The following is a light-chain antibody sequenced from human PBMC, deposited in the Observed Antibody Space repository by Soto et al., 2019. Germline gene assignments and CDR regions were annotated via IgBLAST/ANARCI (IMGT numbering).Light chain of an antibody. Sequence: EVLITQCPATLSVSPGERATVSCRASRSVLPYVAWYQQTPGQAPSLLIYGASTRATGVPARFSGSGSGTEFTLSISSLQSEDSAVYYCHQYNSWHPHTFGQATRLEIK. CDR3: HQYNSWHPHT. J-gene: IGKJ5*01. CDR2: GAS. V-gene: IGKV3-15*01. CDR1: RSVLPY.